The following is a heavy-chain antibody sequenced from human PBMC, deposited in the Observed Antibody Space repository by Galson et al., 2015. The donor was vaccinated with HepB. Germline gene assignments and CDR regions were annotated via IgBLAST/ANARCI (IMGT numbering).Heavy chain of an antibody. D-gene: IGHD5-24*01. CDR2: IYPGDSDT. J-gene: IGHJ3*02. V-gene: IGHV5-51*01. CDR1: GYSFTSYW. CDR3: ARVRVEMATQGDAFDI. Sequence: QSGAEVKKPGESLKISCKGSGYSFTSYWIGWVRQMPGKGLEWMGIIYPGDSDTRYSPSFQGQVTISADKSISTADLQWSSLEAADTAMYYCARVRVEMATQGDAFDIWGQGTMVTVSS.